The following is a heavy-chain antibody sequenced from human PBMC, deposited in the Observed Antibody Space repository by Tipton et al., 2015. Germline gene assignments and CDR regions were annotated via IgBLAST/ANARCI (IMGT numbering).Heavy chain of an antibody. Sequence: TLSLTCTVSGGSVISGTDYWSWIRQPPGKGLEWIGYTLSGGSTNYNPSLKSRVTISLDTSKNQFSLNLNSVTAADTAVYYCTKFNCGGDCYSYRGWFDPWGQGTLVTVSS. D-gene: IGHD2-21*02. CDR3: TKFNCGGDCYSYRGWFDP. CDR1: GGSVISGTDY. J-gene: IGHJ5*02. V-gene: IGHV4-61*01. CDR2: TLSGGST.